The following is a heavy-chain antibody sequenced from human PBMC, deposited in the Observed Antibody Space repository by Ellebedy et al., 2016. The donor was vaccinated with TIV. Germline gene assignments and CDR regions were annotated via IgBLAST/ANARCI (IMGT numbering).Heavy chain of an antibody. V-gene: IGHV3-23*01. CDR3: AKKGDQQLVHGGNWFDP. Sequence: GESLKISXAASGFTFSSYAMSWVRQAPGKGLEWVSAISGSGGSTYYADSVKGRFTISRDNSKNTLYLQMNSLRAEDTAVYYCAKKGDQQLVHGGNWFDPWGQGTLVTVS. CDR2: ISGSGGST. J-gene: IGHJ5*02. CDR1: GFTFSSYA. D-gene: IGHD6-6*01.